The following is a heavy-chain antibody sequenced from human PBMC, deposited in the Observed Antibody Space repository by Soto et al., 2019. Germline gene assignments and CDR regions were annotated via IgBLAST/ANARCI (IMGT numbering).Heavy chain of an antibody. J-gene: IGHJ4*02. V-gene: IGHV1-18*01. CDR3: ARVYSNSPGDY. CDR1: GYSFTKFG. CDR2: ISAYNGNT. Sequence: GASVKVSCKASGYSFTKFGISWVRQAPGQGLEWMGWISAYNGNTNYAQKLQGRVTMTTDTSTSTAYMELRSPRSDDTAVYYCARVYSNSPGDYWGQGTLVTVSS. D-gene: IGHD4-4*01.